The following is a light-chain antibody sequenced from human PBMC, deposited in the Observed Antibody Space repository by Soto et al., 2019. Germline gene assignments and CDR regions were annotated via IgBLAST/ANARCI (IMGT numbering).Light chain of an antibody. CDR1: QSVLYSSNNKNY. Sequence: DIVMTQSPDSLTVSLGERATINCKSSQSVLYSSNNKNYLAWYQQKPGQSPKLLLYWASTRESGVPDRFSGSGSGTDFTLTISSLQAEDVAVYYCQQYYDLPWTFGQGTKVEIK. J-gene: IGKJ1*01. CDR2: WAS. CDR3: QQYYDLPWT. V-gene: IGKV4-1*01.